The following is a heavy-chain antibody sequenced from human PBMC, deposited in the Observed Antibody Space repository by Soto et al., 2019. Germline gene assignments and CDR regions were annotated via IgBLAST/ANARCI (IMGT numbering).Heavy chain of an antibody. D-gene: IGHD1-26*01. V-gene: IGHV4-59*08. J-gene: IGHJ4*02. CDR1: GGSISSYY. Sequence: PSETLSLTCTVSGGSISSYYWSWIRQPPGKGLEWIGYIYYSGSTNYNPSLKSRVTISVDTSKNQFSLKLSSVTAADTAVYYCATTVGATSVDDYWGQGTLVTVSS. CDR2: IYYSGST. CDR3: ATTVGATSVDDY.